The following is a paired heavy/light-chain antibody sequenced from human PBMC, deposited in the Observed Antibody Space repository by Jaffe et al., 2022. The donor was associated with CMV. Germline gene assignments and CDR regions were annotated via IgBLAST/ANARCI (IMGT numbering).Light chain of an antibody. Sequence: QSVLTQPPSASGTPGQRVTISCSGSSSNIGSNYVYWYQQLPGTAPKLLIYRNNQRPSGVPDRFSGSKSGTSASLAISGLRSEDEADYYCAAWDDSLSAHVVFGGGTKLTVL. CDR2: RNN. V-gene: IGLV1-47*01. J-gene: IGLJ2*01. CDR1: SSNIGSNY. CDR3: AAWDDSLSAHVV.
Heavy chain of an antibody. CDR3: ARGSFWSGYYKALNYYYGMDV. CDR2: INHSGST. V-gene: IGHV4-34*01. D-gene: IGHD3-3*01. J-gene: IGHJ6*02. Sequence: QVQLQQWGAGLLKPSETLSLTCAVYGGSFSGYYWSWIRQPPGKGLEWIGEINHSGSTNYNPSLKSRVTISVDTSKNQFSLKLSSVTAADTAVYYCARGSFWSGYYKALNYYYGMDVWGQGTTVTVSS. CDR1: GGSFSGYY.